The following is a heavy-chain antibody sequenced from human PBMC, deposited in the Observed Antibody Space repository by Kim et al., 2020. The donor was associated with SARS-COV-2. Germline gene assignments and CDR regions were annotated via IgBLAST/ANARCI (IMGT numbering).Heavy chain of an antibody. Sequence: GGSLRLSCAASGFTFSSHWMSWVRQAPGKGLEWLAKIKEDGSDKYYLNSVEGRFTISRDNAKNSLYLQMNSLRGEDTALCYCTRDRAYSLDFWGQGTLVTVSS. CDR2: IKEDGSDK. CDR3: TRDRAYSLDF. D-gene: IGHD2-15*01. J-gene: IGHJ4*02. V-gene: IGHV3-7*01. CDR1: GFTFSSHW.